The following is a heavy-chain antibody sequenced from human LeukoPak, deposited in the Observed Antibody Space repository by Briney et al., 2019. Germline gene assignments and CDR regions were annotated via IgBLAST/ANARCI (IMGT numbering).Heavy chain of an antibody. CDR1: GGSISGYY. V-gene: IGHV4-59*01. Sequence: SETLSLTCTVSGGSISGYYWSWIRQPPGKGLEWIGYIYSSGTTNYNPSLKSRVTISVDTPKNQLFLKLTSVTAADTAVFYCARDRTDASGWYYFDHWGQGALVTVSS. D-gene: IGHD6-19*01. CDR2: IYSSGTT. CDR3: ARDRTDASGWYYFDH. J-gene: IGHJ4*02.